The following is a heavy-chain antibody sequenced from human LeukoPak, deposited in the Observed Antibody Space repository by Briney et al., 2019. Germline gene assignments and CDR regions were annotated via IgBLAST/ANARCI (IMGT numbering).Heavy chain of an antibody. CDR2: ITSNGDNT. D-gene: IGHD3-3*01. Sequence: GGSLRLSCAASGFTFSTYALHWVRQAPGKGLEYVSSITSNGDNTYYANSVEGRFIISRDNSKNTLYLEMGSLRAEDMAVYYCARDRMGVGDYWGQGILVTVSS. CDR3: ARDRMGVGDY. CDR1: GFTFSTYA. V-gene: IGHV3-64*01. J-gene: IGHJ4*02.